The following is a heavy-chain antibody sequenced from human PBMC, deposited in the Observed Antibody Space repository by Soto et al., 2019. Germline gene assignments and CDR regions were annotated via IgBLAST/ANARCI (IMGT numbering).Heavy chain of an antibody. CDR2: IHPNSGDT. Sequence: ASVKVSCKTSGYTFTDHYINWVRQAPGQGPEYMGWIHPNSGDTKYTQRFQGRVTMTRDTSISTAYMELRRLTSDDTAAYYCARDISRQSWKRFDPWGQGTLVTVSS. D-gene: IGHD1-1*01. J-gene: IGHJ5*02. CDR3: ARDISRQSWKRFDP. V-gene: IGHV1-2*02. CDR1: GYTFTDHY.